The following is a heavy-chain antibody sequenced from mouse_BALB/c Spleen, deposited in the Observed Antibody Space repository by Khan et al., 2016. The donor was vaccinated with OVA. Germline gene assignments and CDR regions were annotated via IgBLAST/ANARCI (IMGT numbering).Heavy chain of an antibody. D-gene: IGHD1-1*01. J-gene: IGHJ2*01. CDR2: TNPTNGRT. CDR3: ARIKKIVATYVDY. V-gene: IGHV1S81*02. Sequence: QVQLKQSGAELVKAGASVKMSCKASGYTFTSYWMHWVKQRLGQGLEWFAETNPTNGRTYYNEKFKSKATLTVDKSSSTAYMRLSGPTVEDSAVYYCARIKKIVATYVDYWGQGTTLTVSS. CDR1: GYTFTSYW.